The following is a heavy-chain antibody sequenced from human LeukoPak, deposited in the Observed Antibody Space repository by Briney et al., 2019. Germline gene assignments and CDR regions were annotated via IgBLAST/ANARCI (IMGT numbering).Heavy chain of an antibody. V-gene: IGHV3-7*01. Sequence: GGSLRLSCAASGFTFSSYWMSWVRQAPGKGLEWVANIRQDESEKYYVDSVKGRFTISRDNAKNTLYLQMNSLRAEDTAVYYCAKVGLVNAFDIWGQGTMVTVSS. CDR2: IRQDESEK. CDR1: GFTFSSYW. J-gene: IGHJ3*02. D-gene: IGHD3-9*01. CDR3: AKVGLVNAFDI.